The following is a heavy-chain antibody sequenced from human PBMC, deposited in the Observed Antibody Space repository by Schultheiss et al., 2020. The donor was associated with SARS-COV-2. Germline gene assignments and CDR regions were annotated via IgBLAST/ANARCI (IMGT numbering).Heavy chain of an antibody. J-gene: IGHJ4*02. CDR3: AYLEYSSSVQGARDY. Sequence: GESLKISCAASGFTFSSYAMSWVRQAPGKGLEWVSAISGSGGSTYYADSVKGRFTISRDNSKNTLYLQMNSLRAEDTAVYYCAYLEYSSSVQGARDYWGQGTLVTVSS. CDR2: ISGSGGST. CDR1: GFTFSSYA. D-gene: IGHD6-6*01. V-gene: IGHV3-23*01.